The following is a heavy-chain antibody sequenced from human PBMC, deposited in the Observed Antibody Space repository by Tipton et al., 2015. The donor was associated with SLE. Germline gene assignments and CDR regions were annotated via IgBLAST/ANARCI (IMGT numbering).Heavy chain of an antibody. CDR2: ISSSGSTI. D-gene: IGHD4-17*01. V-gene: IGHV3-48*03. J-gene: IGHJ4*02. Sequence: SLRLSCAASGFTFSSYEMNWVRQAPGKGLEWVSYISSSGSTIYYADSVKGRFTISRDNAKNSLYLQMNSLRAEDTAVYYCASFRHHDYGDYFYYWGQGTLVTVSS. CDR1: GFTFSSYE. CDR3: ASFRHHDYGDYFYY.